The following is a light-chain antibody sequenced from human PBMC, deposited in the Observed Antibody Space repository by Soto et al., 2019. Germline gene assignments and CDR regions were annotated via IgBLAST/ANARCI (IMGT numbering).Light chain of an antibody. CDR3: QQYYTTPRT. CDR1: QSVLYSSNNKNY. Sequence: DIVMTQSPDSLAVSLGERATINCKSSQSVLYSSNNKNYLAWYQQKPGQPPKLLIYWASIRESGVPDRFSGSGSGTDFTLTITSLRAEDVALYYCQQYYTTPRTFGQGTKLEIK. V-gene: IGKV4-1*01. J-gene: IGKJ2*01. CDR2: WAS.